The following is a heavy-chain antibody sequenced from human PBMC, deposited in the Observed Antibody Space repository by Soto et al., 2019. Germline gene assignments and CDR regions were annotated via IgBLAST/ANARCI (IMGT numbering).Heavy chain of an antibody. V-gene: IGHV3-23*01. CDR3: AKDRGYSTGWQPFDY. CDR2: VSGSGGST. CDR1: GFTFNDYA. D-gene: IGHD2-8*02. J-gene: IGHJ4*02. Sequence: EVQLLESGGALVQPGGSLRISCGASGFTFNDYAMNWVRQAPGKGLEWVPVVSGSGGSTYYAVSVKGRFTISRDNSKNTRYLQMNSLRAEDTAVYYCAKDRGYSTGWQPFDYWGKGTLVTVSS.